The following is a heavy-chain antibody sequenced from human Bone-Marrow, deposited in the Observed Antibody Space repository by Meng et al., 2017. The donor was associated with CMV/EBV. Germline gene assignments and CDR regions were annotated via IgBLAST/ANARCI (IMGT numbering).Heavy chain of an antibody. D-gene: IGHD3-10*01. CDR2: MYHGGNT. V-gene: IGHV4-38-2*02. J-gene: IGHJ5*02. Sequence: SETLSLTCTVSGFSITNGYYWGWIRQPPGKGLEWIGSMYHGGNTYYNPSLMSRVTISADTSKNQFSLKLSSVSAADTAVYYCARGLTMVRGITRLDPWGQGTLVTVSS. CDR1: GFSITNGYY. CDR3: ARGLTMVRGITRLDP.